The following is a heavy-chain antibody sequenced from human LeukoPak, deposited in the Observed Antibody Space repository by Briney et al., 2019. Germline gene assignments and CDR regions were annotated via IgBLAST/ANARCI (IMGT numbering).Heavy chain of an antibody. D-gene: IGHD5/OR15-5a*01. CDR3: ARRSYSVYDFDY. V-gene: IGHV3-33*01. J-gene: IGHJ4*02. CDR1: GFTFSTYG. CDR2: IWSDGSSK. Sequence: PGGSLRLSCAASGFTFSTYGMHWVRQAPGKGLEWVAVIWSDGSSKYYADSVKGRVTISRDNSKNTLYLQLNSLRAKDKAADYCARRSYSVYDFDYCGQGSLVTVSS.